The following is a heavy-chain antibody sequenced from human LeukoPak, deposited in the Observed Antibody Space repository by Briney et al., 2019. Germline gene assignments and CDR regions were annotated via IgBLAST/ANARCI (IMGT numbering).Heavy chain of an antibody. D-gene: IGHD3-10*01. V-gene: IGHV3-74*01. CDR3: AKDLHYGSADY. Sequence: PGGSLRLSCAASGFTFSNYWMHWVRQDPGKGLVWVSFINPDGSTTNYADSVKGRFTISRDNAKNALYLQMNSLRAEDTAVYYCAKDLHYGSADYWGQGTLATVSS. J-gene: IGHJ4*02. CDR2: INPDGSTT. CDR1: GFTFSNYW.